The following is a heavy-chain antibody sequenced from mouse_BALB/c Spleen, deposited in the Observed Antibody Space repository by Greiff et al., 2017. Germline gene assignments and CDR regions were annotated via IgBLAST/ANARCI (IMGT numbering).Heavy chain of an antibody. D-gene: IGHD2-12*01. Sequence: DVMLVESGGGLVQPGGSLRLSCATSGFTFTDYYMSWVRQPPGKALEWLGFIRNKANGYTTEYSASVKGRFTISRDNSQSILYLQMNTLRAEDSATYYCARDIPPVYDGAWFAYWGQGTLVTVSA. CDR1: GFTFTDYY. J-gene: IGHJ3*01. V-gene: IGHV7-3*02. CDR2: IRNKANGYTT. CDR3: ARDIPPVYDGAWFAY.